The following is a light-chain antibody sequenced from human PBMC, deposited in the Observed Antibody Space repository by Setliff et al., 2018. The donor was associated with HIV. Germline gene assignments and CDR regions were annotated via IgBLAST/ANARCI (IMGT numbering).Light chain of an antibody. Sequence: QSVLTQPASVSGSPGQSITISCTGTSSDVGNYNLVSWYQQHPGKAPKLMVYEVTKRPSGVSNRFSGSKSGNTASLTISGLQAEDEADYYCCSYAGSITFYVFGTGTKV. CDR1: SSDVGNYNL. J-gene: IGLJ1*01. CDR3: CSYAGSITFYV. CDR2: EVT. V-gene: IGLV2-23*02.